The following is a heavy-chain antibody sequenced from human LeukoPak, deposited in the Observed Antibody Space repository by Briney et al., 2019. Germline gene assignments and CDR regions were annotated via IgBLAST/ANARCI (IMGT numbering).Heavy chain of an antibody. CDR3: ARVSLTYSYVH. CDR1: GYTFSGYY. CDR2: INPNSGAT. Sequence: ASVKVSCKASGYTFSGYYMHWVRQAPGQGLEWMGWINPNSGATNYAQKFQGRVTMTRDTSISTAYMELSRLRSDDTAVYYCARVSLTYSYVHWGQGTLVTVSS. V-gene: IGHV1-2*02. J-gene: IGHJ4*02. D-gene: IGHD3-16*01.